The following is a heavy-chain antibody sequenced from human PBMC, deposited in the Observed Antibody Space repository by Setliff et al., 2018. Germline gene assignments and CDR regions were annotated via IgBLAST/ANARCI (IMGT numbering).Heavy chain of an antibody. CDR1: GFTFRDYS. V-gene: IGHV3-23*01. J-gene: IGHJ4*02. CDR3: APHSRSSDWRALDY. Sequence: SGESLKISCATSGFTFRDYSLTWVRQAPGRGLEWVSVISGSGGSTYYADSVKGRFTISRDNSKNTLYLQMNSLRAEDTAVYSCAPHSRSSDWRALDYWGQGTLVTVSS. CDR2: ISGSGGST. D-gene: IGHD2-2*01.